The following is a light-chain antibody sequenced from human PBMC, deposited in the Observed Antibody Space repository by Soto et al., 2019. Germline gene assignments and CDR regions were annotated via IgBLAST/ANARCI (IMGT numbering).Light chain of an antibody. CDR3: QQYGSSPLWT. Sequence: DIQMTQSPSTLSGSVGARVTITWRASQTISGWLAWYQKKPGKAPKLVXYKASTLKSGVPSRFSGSGSGTESTLTISSLQTEDFAAYYCQQYGSSPLWTFGQGTKVDI. CDR2: KAS. J-gene: IGKJ1*01. V-gene: IGKV1-5*03. CDR1: QTISGW.